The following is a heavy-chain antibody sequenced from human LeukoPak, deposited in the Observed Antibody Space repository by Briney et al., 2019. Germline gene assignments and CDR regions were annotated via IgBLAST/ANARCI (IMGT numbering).Heavy chain of an antibody. D-gene: IGHD2-2*01. CDR2: ISYSGST. J-gene: IGHJ6*02. CDR3: VRIYCTSTSCYGDSYYGMDV. CDR1: GGSISSSSHS. V-gene: IGHV4-39*01. Sequence: SETLSLTCTVSGGSISSSSHSWGWIRQPPGKGLEWIGSISYSGSTYYNPSLKTRVTMSVDTSETQFSLKLSSVTAADSTVYYCVRIYCTSTSCYGDSYYGMDVWGQGTTVTVSS.